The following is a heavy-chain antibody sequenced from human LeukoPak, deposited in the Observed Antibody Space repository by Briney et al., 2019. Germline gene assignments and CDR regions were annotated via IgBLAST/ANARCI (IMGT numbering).Heavy chain of an antibody. CDR3: ARENSRGNY. J-gene: IGHJ4*02. CDR1: GGSFNGYY. CDR2: INHSGST. Sequence: SETLSLTCAVYGGSFNGYYWSWIRQPPGKGLEWIGEINHSGSTNYNPSLKSRVTISVDTSKNQFSLKLSSVTAADTAVYYCARENSRGNYWGQGTLVTVSS. D-gene: IGHD6-13*01. V-gene: IGHV4-34*01.